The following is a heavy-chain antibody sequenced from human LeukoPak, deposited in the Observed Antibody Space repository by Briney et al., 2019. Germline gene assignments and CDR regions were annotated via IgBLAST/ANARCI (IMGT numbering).Heavy chain of an antibody. J-gene: IGHJ4*02. V-gene: IGHV3-23*01. Sequence: PGGSLRLSCAASGFTFSSCAMSWVRQAPGKGLEWVSAISGSGGSTYYADSVKGRFTISRDNSKNTLYLQMNSLRAEDTAVYYCAENSGSYYFPYYFDYWGQGTLVTVSS. CDR2: ISGSGGST. CDR3: AENSGSYYFPYYFDY. D-gene: IGHD1-26*01. CDR1: GFTFSSCA.